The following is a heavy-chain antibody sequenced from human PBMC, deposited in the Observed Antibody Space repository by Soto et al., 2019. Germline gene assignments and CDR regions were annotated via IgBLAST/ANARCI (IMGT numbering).Heavy chain of an antibody. CDR3: ARPIPFRYHFDH. CDR1: GYSFSSYG. CDR2: ISGYNDNT. Sequence: QVQLVQSGAEVKKPGASVKVSCKASGYSFSSYGIAWVRQAPGQGLEWMGWISGYNDNTKYVDKLQGRVTMTTDTSTSTVYMELSRLRKDDTAVYYCARPIPFRYHFDHWGQGTLVTVSS. D-gene: IGHD1-1*01. V-gene: IGHV1-18*04. J-gene: IGHJ4*02.